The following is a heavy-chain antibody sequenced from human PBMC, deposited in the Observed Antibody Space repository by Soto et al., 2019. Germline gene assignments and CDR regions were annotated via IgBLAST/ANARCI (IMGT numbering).Heavy chain of an antibody. CDR2: INHSGST. CDR1: GGSFSGYY. Sequence: SETLSLTCAVYGGSFSGYYWSWIRQPPGKGLEWIGEINHSGSTNYNPSLKSRVTISVDTSKNQFSLKLSSVTAADTAVYYCARTEQQLVHWFDPWGQGTLVTVSS. J-gene: IGHJ5*02. V-gene: IGHV4-34*01. CDR3: ARTEQQLVHWFDP. D-gene: IGHD6-13*01.